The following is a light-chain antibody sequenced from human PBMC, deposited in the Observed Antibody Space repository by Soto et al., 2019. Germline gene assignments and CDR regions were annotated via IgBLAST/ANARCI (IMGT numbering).Light chain of an antibody. J-gene: IGKJ1*01. CDR3: QQYNNWPET. CDR2: GAS. V-gene: IGKV3-20*01. CDR1: KHASNNY. Sequence: EIVLTHSPGTLSLSPGERATLSCRASKHASNNYLAWYQQKPGQAPRLLIYGASNRATGIPERFSGSGSGTEFTLTISRLEPEDFAVYYCQQYNNWPETFGQGTKVDIK.